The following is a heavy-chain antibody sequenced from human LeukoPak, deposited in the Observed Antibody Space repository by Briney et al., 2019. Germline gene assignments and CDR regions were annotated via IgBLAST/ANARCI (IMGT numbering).Heavy chain of an antibody. CDR3: AKIRGYSYGYGDY. V-gene: IGHV3-23*01. D-gene: IGHD5-18*01. J-gene: IGHJ4*02. CDR2: ISDSGGST. CDR1: GFTFSTYA. Sequence: GGSLRLSCAASGFTFSTYAMSWVRQAPGKGLEWVSDISDSGGSTHYADSVKGRFTISRDNSKNTLYLQMSSLRAEDTAVYFCAKIRGYSYGYGDYWGQGTLVTVSS.